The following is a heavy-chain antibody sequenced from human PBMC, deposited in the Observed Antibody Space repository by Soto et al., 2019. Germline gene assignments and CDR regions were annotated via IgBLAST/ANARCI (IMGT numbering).Heavy chain of an antibody. V-gene: IGHV3-23*01. Sequence: PGGSLRLSCAASGFTFSSYAMSWVRQAPGKGLEWVSAISGSGGSTDYADSVKGRFTISRDNSKNTLYLQMSSLRAEDTAVYYCVGSSTSCCNWDFDFGGQGTLVXVSS. CDR3: VGSSTSCCNWDFDF. D-gene: IGHD2-2*01. J-gene: IGHJ4*02. CDR2: ISGSGGST. CDR1: GFTFSSYA.